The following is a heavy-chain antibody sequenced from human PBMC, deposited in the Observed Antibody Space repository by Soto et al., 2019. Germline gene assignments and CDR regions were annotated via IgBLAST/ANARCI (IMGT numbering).Heavy chain of an antibody. CDR3: ARGVYGDY. D-gene: IGHD4-17*01. CDR2: VSTYNGNT. J-gene: IGHJ4*02. V-gene: IGHV1-18*01. Sequence: QVQLVQSGDEVKKPGASVKVSCKTSGYTFTTSGITWVRQAPGQGLEWMGWVSTYNGNTNYAQNLQDRLTMTTDTPTGTAYLELKSLRSDEAAVYYCARGVYGDYWGQGTLVTVSS. CDR1: GYTFTTSG.